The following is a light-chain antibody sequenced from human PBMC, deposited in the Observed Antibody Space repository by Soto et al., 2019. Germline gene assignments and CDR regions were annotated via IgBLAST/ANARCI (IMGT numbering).Light chain of an antibody. V-gene: IGKV3-15*01. CDR3: QQYNNWPRAT. J-gene: IGKJ4*01. CDR2: RTS. Sequence: EIELTKSPATLSVSPGERATLSCRASQSISSNLAWYQQKPGQAPRLLMFRTSSRATGFPARFSGSGSGTEFNLTISSLQSEDFGVYYCQQYNNWPRATFGGGTKVEIK. CDR1: QSISSN.